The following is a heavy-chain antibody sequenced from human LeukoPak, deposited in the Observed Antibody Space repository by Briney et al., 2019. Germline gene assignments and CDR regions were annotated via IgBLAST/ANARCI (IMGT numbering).Heavy chain of an antibody. CDR3: AREIVGGFNPGAY. CDR1: GGSFSGYY. D-gene: IGHD1-14*01. Sequence: PSETLSLTCAVYGGSFSGYYWSWIRQPPGKGLEWIGEINHSGNTNYNPSLKSRVTISVDTSKNQFSLKLSSVTAADTAVYYCAREIVGGFNPGAYWGQGTLVTVSS. J-gene: IGHJ4*02. V-gene: IGHV4-34*01. CDR2: INHSGNT.